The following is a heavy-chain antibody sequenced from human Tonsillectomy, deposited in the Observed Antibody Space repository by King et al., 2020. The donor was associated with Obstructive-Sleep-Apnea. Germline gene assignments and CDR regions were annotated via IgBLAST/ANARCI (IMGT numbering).Heavy chain of an antibody. D-gene: IGHD3-3*01. V-gene: IGHV4-38-2*02. J-gene: IGHJ4*02. Sequence: QLQESGPGLVKPSETLSLTCTVSGYSISSGYYWGWIRQPPGKGLEWIGSIYHSGSTYYNPSLKSRVTISVDTSKNQFSLKLSSVTAADTAVYYCAGVEMYYDFWSGYYTDYWGQGTLVTVSS. CDR3: AGVEMYYDFWSGYYTDY. CDR2: IYHSGST. CDR1: GYSISSGYY.